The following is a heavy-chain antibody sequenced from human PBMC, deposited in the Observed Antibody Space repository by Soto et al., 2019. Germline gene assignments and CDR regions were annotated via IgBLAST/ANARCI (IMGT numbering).Heavy chain of an antibody. CDR1: GGSITNSAYY. Sequence: QLQLQESGPGLVKPSETLSLACNVSGGSITNSAYYWAWIRQPPGKGLEWIGSISYSGTTYYNPSLKTRVTISIDTSKGQFSLKLASVTAADTAVYYCATQRRGVLRAAGDNWFDPWGQGTRVTVSS. V-gene: IGHV4-39*01. J-gene: IGHJ5*02. CDR2: ISYSGTT. CDR3: ATQRRGVLRAAGDNWFDP. D-gene: IGHD3-3*01.